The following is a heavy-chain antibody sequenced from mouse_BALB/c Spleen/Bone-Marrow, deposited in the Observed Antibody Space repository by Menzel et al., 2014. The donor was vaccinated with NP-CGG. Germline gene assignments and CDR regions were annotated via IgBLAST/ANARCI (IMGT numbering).Heavy chain of an antibody. CDR3: ASVYDYGRGYAMDY. CDR2: IYPGDGDT. J-gene: IGHJ4*01. CDR1: GYAFSNYG. D-gene: IGHD2-4*01. Sequence: QVQLQQPGAEVMRPGSSVNISCKASGYAFSNYGMNWVKQRPGQGLEWIGQIYPGDGDTNYNGKFKGRVTLTADKSSSTAYMQLSSLTSEDSAVYFCASVYDYGRGYAMDYWGQGTSVTVPS. V-gene: IGHV1-80*01.